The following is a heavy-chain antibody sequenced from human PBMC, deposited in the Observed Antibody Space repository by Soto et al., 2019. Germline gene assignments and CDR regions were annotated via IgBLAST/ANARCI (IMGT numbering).Heavy chain of an antibody. Sequence: ASVKVSCKAAGYTFTSYYLHWVRQAPGQGLEWMGIINPSGGSTTYAQRFQGRVTMTRDTSTTTVHMERRSLRSEDTAVYYCARGQNGWRPPGFDYWGQVTLVTVSS. CDR1: GYTFTSYY. CDR2: INPSGGST. CDR3: ARGQNGWRPPGFDY. V-gene: IGHV1-46*01. J-gene: IGHJ4*02. D-gene: IGHD2-8*01.